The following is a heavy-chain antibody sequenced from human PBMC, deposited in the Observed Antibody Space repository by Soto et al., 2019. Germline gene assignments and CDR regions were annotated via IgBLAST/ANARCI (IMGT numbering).Heavy chain of an antibody. CDR2: IDPSYSYT. V-gene: IGHV5-10-1*01. Sequence: EXLKIYYKCSGYXFSSYLLSWVRQMAGKGLECMGMIDPSYSYTKYSPSFQGHVTISADKSISTAYLQWSSLKASDTAMYYCARSDYYDSSGPPDYWGQGTLGTVSS. CDR1: GYXFSSYL. CDR3: ARSDYYDSSGPPDY. D-gene: IGHD3-22*01. J-gene: IGHJ4*02.